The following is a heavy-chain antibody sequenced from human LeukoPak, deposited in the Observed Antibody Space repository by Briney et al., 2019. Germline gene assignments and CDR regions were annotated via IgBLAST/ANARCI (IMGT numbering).Heavy chain of an antibody. V-gene: IGHV3-21*01. D-gene: IGHD5-18*01. J-gene: IGHJ4*02. CDR3: ATSPVYSYGHPYYFDY. Sequence: GGSLRLSCAASGFTFSRHSMNWVRQAPGKGLEWVSCISSSSSYIYYADSVKGRFTISRDNAKNSLYLQMNSLRAEDTAVYYCATSPVYSYGHPYYFDYWGQGTLVTVSS. CDR2: ISSSSSYI. CDR1: GFTFSRHS.